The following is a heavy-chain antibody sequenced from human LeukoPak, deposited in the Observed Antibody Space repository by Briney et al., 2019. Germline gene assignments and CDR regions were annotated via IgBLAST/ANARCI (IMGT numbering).Heavy chain of an antibody. Sequence: GGSLRLSCAASGFTFSSYSMNWVRQALGKGLEWVSSISSSSSYIYYADSVKGRFTISRDNAKNSLYLQMNSLRAEDTAVYYCARDRSLRSGWSVGDRGQGTLVTVSS. V-gene: IGHV3-21*01. J-gene: IGHJ4*02. CDR1: GFTFSSYS. D-gene: IGHD6-19*01. CDR2: ISSSSSYI. CDR3: ARDRSLRSGWSVGD.